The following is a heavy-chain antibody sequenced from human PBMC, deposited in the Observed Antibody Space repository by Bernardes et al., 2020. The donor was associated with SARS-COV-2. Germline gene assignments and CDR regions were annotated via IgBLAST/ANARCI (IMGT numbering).Heavy chain of an antibody. CDR3: VKDRSGTYAFDY. D-gene: IGHD1-26*01. J-gene: IGHJ4*02. V-gene: IGHV3-64D*06. CDR1: GFIFTTSA. Sequence: GGSRRLSCSASGFIFTTSAMHWARQAPGRGLEYVSGINDYGDRTHYADSVKGRFTISRDDSKNTVSLLMSSLRVEDSAVYYCVKDRSGTYAFDYWGQGILVTVSS. CDR2: INDYGDRT.